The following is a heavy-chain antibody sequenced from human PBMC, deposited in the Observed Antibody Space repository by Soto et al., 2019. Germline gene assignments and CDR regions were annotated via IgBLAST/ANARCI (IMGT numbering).Heavy chain of an antibody. CDR3: AKDPHDSSGYQGVYFDY. J-gene: IGHJ4*02. V-gene: IGHV3-23*01. Sequence: GGSLRLSCAASGFTFSRYAMNWVRQAPGKGLEWVSTLSGSGSGSYYPDSLRGRFTISRDNSKNTLYLQMNSLRAEDTAVYYCAKDPHDSSGYQGVYFDYWGQGTLVTVSS. CDR1: GFTFSRYA. CDR2: LSGSGSGS. D-gene: IGHD3-22*01.